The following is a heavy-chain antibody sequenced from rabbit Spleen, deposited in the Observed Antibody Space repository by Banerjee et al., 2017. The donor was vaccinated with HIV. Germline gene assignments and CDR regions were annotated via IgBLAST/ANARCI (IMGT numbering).Heavy chain of an antibody. J-gene: IGHJ4*01. V-gene: IGHV1S45*01. CDR1: GFTISISDW. D-gene: IGHD2-1*01. CDR2: IDTGSSGFT. Sequence: EESGGGLVQPEGSLTLTCTASGFTISISDWIYWVRQAPGKGLEWIACIDTGSSGFTYFATWAKGRFTCSKTSSTTVTLQMTSLTAADTATYFCARDYGDYDSPGGLWGPGTLVTVS. CDR3: ARDYGDYDSPGGL.